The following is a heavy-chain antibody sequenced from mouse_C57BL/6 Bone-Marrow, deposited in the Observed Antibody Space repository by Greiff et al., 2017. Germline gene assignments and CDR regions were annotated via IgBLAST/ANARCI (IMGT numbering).Heavy chain of an antibody. V-gene: IGHV1-54*01. D-gene: IGHD1-1*01. CDR3: ARSGYGSSYGAMDY. Sequence: VQLQQSGAELVRPGTSVKVSCKASGYAFTNYLIEWVKQRPGQGLEWIGVINPGSGGTNYNEKFKGKATLTADKSSSTAYMQRSSLTSEDSAVYFCARSGYGSSYGAMDYWGQGTSVTVSS. CDR1: GYAFTNYL. CDR2: INPGSGGT. J-gene: IGHJ4*01.